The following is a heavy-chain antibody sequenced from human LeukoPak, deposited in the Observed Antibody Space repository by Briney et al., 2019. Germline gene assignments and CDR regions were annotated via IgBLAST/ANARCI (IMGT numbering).Heavy chain of an antibody. CDR3: ARGSPVTNPPAILDY. D-gene: IGHD4-17*01. J-gene: IGHJ4*02. CDR1: GYTFTSYY. V-gene: IGHV1-46*01. CDR2: INPSGGST. Sequence: ASVKVSCKASGYTFTSYYMHWVRQAPGQGLEWKGIINPSGGSTSYAQKFQGRVTMTRDTSTSTVYMELSSLRSEDTAVYYCARGSPVTNPPAILDYWGQGTLVTVSS.